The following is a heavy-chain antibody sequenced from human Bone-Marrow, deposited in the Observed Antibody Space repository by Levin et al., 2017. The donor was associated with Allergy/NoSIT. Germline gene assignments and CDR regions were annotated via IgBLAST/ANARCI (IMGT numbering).Heavy chain of an antibody. D-gene: IGHD3-10*01. Sequence: PGGSLRLSCAASGFIFSDHYMDWVRQAPGKGLEWVGRIRNKANSYTTEYAASVKGRFTISRDDSKNSLYLQMNSLKTEDTAVYYCARSGYSRSYTFDYWGQGTLVSVSS. CDR2: IRNKANSYTT. J-gene: IGHJ4*02. CDR1: GFIFSDHY. V-gene: IGHV3-72*01. CDR3: ARSGYSRSYTFDY.